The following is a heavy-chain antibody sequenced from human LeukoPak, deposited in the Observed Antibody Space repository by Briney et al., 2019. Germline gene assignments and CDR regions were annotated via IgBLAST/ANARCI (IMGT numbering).Heavy chain of an antibody. CDR1: GFTFSSYA. J-gene: IGHJ5*02. V-gene: IGHV3-30*01. D-gene: IGHD6-19*01. Sequence: GRSLRLSCAASGFTFSSYATHWVRQAPGKGLEWVAVISYDGSNKYYADSVKGRFTISRDNSKNTLYLQMNSLRAEDTAVYYYARGRIAVAGEDWFDPWGQGTLVTVSS. CDR2: ISYDGSNK. CDR3: ARGRIAVAGEDWFDP.